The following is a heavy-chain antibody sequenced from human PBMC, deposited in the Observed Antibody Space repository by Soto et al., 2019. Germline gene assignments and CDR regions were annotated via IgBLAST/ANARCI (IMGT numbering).Heavy chain of an antibody. V-gene: IGHV1-18*01. CDR3: ARARIFYGLDV. Sequence: QVQLVQSGAEVKKPGASVKVSCKASGYTFTSFGISWVRQAPGQGLEWMGWINAYNVYNGNTNYAQNLQGRVTMTTDTSTSTAYMELRSLRPDDTAVYYCARARIFYGLDVWGQGTTVTVSS. CDR2: INAYNVYNGNT. J-gene: IGHJ6*02. D-gene: IGHD2-15*01. CDR1: GYTFTSFG.